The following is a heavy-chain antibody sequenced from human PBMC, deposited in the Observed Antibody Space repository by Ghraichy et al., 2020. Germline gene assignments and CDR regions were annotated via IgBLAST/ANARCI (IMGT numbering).Heavy chain of an antibody. Sequence: SQTLSLTCTVSGGSISSSSFYWGWIRQPPGKGLEWIGSIYYSGSTYYNPSLKSRVTISVDTSKNQFSLKLTSLTAADTAMYYCARDGSSVYDWSIGMDVWGQGTTVAVSS. CDR3: ARDGSSVYDWSIGMDV. CDR1: GGSISSSSFY. V-gene: IGHV4-39*07. J-gene: IGHJ6*02. CDR2: IYYSGST. D-gene: IGHD5/OR15-5a*01.